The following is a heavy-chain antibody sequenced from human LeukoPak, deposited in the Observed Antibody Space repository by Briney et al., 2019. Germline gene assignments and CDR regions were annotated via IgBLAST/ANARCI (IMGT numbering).Heavy chain of an antibody. CDR2: INPNSGGT. Sequence: GASVKVSCKASGYTFTGCYMHWVRQAPGQGLEWMGWINPNSGGTNYAQKFQGRVTMTRDTSISTAYMELSRLRSDDTAVYYCARAKPPLSSSSSFDWFDPWGQGTLVTVSS. V-gene: IGHV1-2*02. CDR1: GYTFTGCY. CDR3: ARAKPPLSSSSSFDWFDP. J-gene: IGHJ5*02. D-gene: IGHD6-13*01.